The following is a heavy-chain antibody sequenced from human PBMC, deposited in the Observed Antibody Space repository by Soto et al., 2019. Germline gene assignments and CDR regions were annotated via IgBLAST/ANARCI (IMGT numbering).Heavy chain of an antibody. V-gene: IGHV1-69*02. CDR3: ARSPKRTCSGGSRSYYFDY. Sequence: GASVKVSCKASGGTFSSYTISWVRQAPGQGLEWMGRIIPILGIANYAQKFQGRVTITADKSTSTAYMELSSLRSEDTAVYYCARSPKRTCSGGSRSYYFDYWGQGTLVTVSS. J-gene: IGHJ4*02. CDR2: IIPILGIA. CDR1: GGTFSSYT. D-gene: IGHD2-15*01.